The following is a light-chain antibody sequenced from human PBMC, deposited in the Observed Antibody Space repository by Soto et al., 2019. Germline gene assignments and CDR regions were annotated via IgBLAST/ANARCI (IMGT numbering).Light chain of an antibody. CDR3: HQYGNTLWT. V-gene: IGKV3-11*01. Sequence: TQSPDTLSLSPGERATLSCRSSQSVSTSLAWYQQKPGQPPRLLISDASDRGTGTPDRFSGSGSGTDFTLTISRLEPEDFAVYYCHQYGNTLWTFGQGTKVDTK. CDR1: QSVSTS. CDR2: DAS. J-gene: IGKJ1*01.